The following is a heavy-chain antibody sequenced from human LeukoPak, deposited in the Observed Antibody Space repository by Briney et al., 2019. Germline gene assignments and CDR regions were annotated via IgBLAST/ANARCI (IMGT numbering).Heavy chain of an antibody. CDR2: INPNSGGT. J-gene: IGHJ4*02. CDR3: ARSLSRIAAAGTVKYFDY. Sequence: GASVKVSCKASGYTFTGYYMHWVRQAPGQGLEWMGRINPNSGGTNYAQKFQGRVTMTRDTSISTAYMEPSRLRSDDTAVYYCARSLSRIAAAGTVKYFDYWGQGTLVTVPS. CDR1: GYTFTGYY. V-gene: IGHV1-2*06. D-gene: IGHD6-13*01.